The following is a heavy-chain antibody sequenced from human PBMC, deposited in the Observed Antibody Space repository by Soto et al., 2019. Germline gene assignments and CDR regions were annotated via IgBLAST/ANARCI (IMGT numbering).Heavy chain of an antibody. CDR2: IIPIFGTA. V-gene: IGHV1-69*01. Sequence: QVQLVQSGAEVKKPGSSVKVSCKASGGTFSRYAISWVRQAPGQGLEWMGGIIPIFGTANYAQKFQCRVTITADESTSTAYMELSSLRSEDTDVYYCGGGYPSTTFDYWGQGTLVTGSS. CDR3: GGGYPSTTFDY. CDR1: GGTFSRYA. J-gene: IGHJ4*02. D-gene: IGHD3-16*02.